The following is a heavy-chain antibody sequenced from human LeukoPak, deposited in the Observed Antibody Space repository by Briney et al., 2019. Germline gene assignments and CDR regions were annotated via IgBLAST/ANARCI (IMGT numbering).Heavy chain of an antibody. CDR3: ARTAFHYYDSSGYGQPLYYFDY. D-gene: IGHD3-22*01. J-gene: IGHJ4*02. V-gene: IGHV4-34*01. CDR1: GGSFSGYY. Sequence: SETLSLTCAVYGGSFSGYYWSWIRQPPGKGLEWIGEINHSGSTNYNPPLKSRVTISVDTSKNQFSLKLSSVTAADTAVYYCARTAFHYYDSSGYGQPLYYFDYWGQGTLVTVSS. CDR2: INHSGST.